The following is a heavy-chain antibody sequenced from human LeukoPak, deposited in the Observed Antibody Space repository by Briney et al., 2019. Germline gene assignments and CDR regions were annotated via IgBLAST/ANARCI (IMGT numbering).Heavy chain of an antibody. V-gene: IGHV3-48*04. CDR3: ARVFKTAGSGSYLPWFDP. CDR1: GFTFSSYS. D-gene: IGHD3-10*01. Sequence: GGSLRLSCAASGFTFSSYSMNWVRQAPGKGLEWVSYISSSNTTMYYADSVKGRFTISRDNAKNSLYLQMNSLRAEDTAVYYCARVFKTAGSGSYLPWFDPWGQGTLVTVSS. J-gene: IGHJ5*02. CDR2: ISSSNTTM.